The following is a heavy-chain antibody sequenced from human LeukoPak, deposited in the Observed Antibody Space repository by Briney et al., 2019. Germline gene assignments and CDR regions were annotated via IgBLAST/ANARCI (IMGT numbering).Heavy chain of an antibody. CDR2: ISYDGSNK. D-gene: IGHD2-15*01. CDR1: GFTSSRYG. J-gene: IGHJ3*02. V-gene: IGHV3-30*03. CDR3: ARDHWVVPATGDAFDI. Sequence: GGSLRLSCAASGFTSSRYGMHWVRQASGKGLEWVALISYDGSNKYYADSVKGRFTISRDNSKNTLYLQMNSLRAEDTAVYYCARDHWVVPATGDAFDIWGQGTMVTVSS.